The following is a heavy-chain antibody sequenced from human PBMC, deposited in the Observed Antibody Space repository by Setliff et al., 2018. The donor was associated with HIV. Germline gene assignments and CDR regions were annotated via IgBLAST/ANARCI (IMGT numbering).Heavy chain of an antibody. V-gene: IGHV4-38-2*02. J-gene: IGHJ5*02. CDR3: ARDIQAAGTGWFDP. D-gene: IGHD6-13*01. Sequence: KSSETLSLTCAVSGYSISSGYYWGWIRQPPGKGLEWIGSIYHSGSTYYNPSLKSRVTISLDTSKNQFSLKLSSVTAADTAVYYCARDIQAAGTGWFDPWGQGTLVTVSS. CDR2: IYHSGST. CDR1: GYSISSGYY.